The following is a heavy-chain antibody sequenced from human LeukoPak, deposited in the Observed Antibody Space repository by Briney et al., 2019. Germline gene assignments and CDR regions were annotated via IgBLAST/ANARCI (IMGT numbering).Heavy chain of an antibody. Sequence: GGSLRLSCADSGFRFSRHWMDWVRQAPGKGLEWVANINEDGSVKNYVDSVRGRFTISRDNAKNSLYLEMNGLRAEDTAVYYCMAESSSPWEGYWGQGTLVIVSS. V-gene: IGHV3-7*01. D-gene: IGHD6-6*01. J-gene: IGHJ4*02. CDR1: GFRFSRHW. CDR3: MAESSSPWEGY. CDR2: INEDGSVK.